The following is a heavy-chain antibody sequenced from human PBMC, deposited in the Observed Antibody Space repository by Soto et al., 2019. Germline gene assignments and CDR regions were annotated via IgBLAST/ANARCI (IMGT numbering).Heavy chain of an antibody. CDR3: ARHGAIFGVVIRDYYYYGMDV. CDR2: IDPSDSYT. CDR1: GYSFTSYW. J-gene: IGHJ6*02. V-gene: IGHV5-10-1*01. Sequence: GESLKISCKGSGYSFTSYWISWVRQMPGKGLEWMGRIDPSDSYTNYSPSFQGHVTISADKSISTAYLQWSSLKASDTAMYYCARHGAIFGVVIRDYYYYGMDVWGQGTTVTVSS. D-gene: IGHD3-3*01.